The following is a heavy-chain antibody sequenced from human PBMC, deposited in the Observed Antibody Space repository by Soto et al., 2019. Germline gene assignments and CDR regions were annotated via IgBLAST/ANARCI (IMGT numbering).Heavy chain of an antibody. CDR2: TYYRSNWYT. CDR3: ARLIGNSWLDS. D-gene: IGHD2-8*01. V-gene: IGHV6-1*01. Sequence: QIHLQQSGPGLVKPSQTLSLTCAISGDSVSTNSATWDWIRQSPSRGLEWLGRTYYRSNWYTDYAVPVKARIAISPDTSNKHLSLQLNSVTPDDTAVYHCARLIGNSWLDSWGQGTLVTVSS. J-gene: IGHJ5*01. CDR1: GDSVSTNSAT.